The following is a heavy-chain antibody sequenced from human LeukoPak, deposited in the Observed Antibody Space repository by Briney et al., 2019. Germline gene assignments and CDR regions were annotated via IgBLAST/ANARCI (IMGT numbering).Heavy chain of an antibody. CDR2: IIPIFGTA. Sequence: ASVKVSCKASGCTFSSYAISWVRQAPGQGLEWMGGIIPIFGTANYAQKFQGRVTITADESTSTAYMELSSLRSEDTAVYYCARDPLFDWSKRGFDNWFDPWGQGTLVTVPS. D-gene: IGHD3-9*01. CDR1: GCTFSSYA. CDR3: ARDPLFDWSKRGFDNWFDP. J-gene: IGHJ5*02. V-gene: IGHV1-69*13.